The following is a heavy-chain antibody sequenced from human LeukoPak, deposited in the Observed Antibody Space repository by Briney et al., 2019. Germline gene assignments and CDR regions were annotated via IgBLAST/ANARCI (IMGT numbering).Heavy chain of an antibody. CDR2: ISGSGGYT. J-gene: IGHJ4*02. V-gene: IGHV3-21*01. CDR3: ARSTQSGYDSDY. CDR1: KFTFSTFS. Sequence: GGSLRLSCAASKFTFSTFSMSWVRQAPGKGLEWVSSISGSGGYTYYADSVKGRFTISRDNAKNSLYLQMNSLRAEDTAVYYCARSTQSGYDSDYWGQGTLVTVSS. D-gene: IGHD5-12*01.